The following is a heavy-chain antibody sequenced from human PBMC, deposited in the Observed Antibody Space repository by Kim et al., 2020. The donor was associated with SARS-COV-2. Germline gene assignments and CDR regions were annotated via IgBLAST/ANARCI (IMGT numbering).Heavy chain of an antibody. J-gene: IGHJ4*02. V-gene: IGHV3-11*06. CDR3: ARDLLYCSGGSCYAYFDY. Sequence: KGRFTISRDNAKNSLYLQMNSLRAEDTAVYYCARDLLYCSGGSCYAYFDYWGQGTLVTVSS. D-gene: IGHD2-15*01.